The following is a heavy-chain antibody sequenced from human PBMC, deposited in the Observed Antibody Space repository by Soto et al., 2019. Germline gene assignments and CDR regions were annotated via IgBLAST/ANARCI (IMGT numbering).Heavy chain of an antibody. CDR3: ARAGPPGAFDI. Sequence: EVQLVESGGGLVQPGGSLRLSCAASGFTFSSYDMHWVRQATGKGLEWVSAIGTVGDTYYPGSVKGRFTISRENAKNSLYLQMNSLRAGDTAVYYCARAGPPGAFDIWGQGTMVTVSS. J-gene: IGHJ3*02. CDR2: IGTVGDT. V-gene: IGHV3-13*01. CDR1: GFTFSSYD.